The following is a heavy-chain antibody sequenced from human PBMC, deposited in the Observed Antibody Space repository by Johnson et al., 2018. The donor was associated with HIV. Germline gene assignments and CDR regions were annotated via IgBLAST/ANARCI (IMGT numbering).Heavy chain of an antibody. V-gene: IGHV3-33*06. CDR3: AKKDYSTAVDGGAFEI. J-gene: IGHJ3*02. CDR1: GFTSSSFN. D-gene: IGHD4-11*01. CDR2: IWHDETKK. Sequence: MMLAESGGGEVQPGRSLRLSCSASGFTSSSFNMNWVRQAPGKGLEWVAVIWHDETKKHYGDSVKGRFTISRDNSKNTLYLDMTNVRVEDTGVYYCAKKDYSTAVDGGAFEIWGQGTVVTVSS.